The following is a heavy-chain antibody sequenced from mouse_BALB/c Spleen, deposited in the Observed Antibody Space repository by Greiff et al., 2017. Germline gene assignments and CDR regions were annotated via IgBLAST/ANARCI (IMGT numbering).Heavy chain of an antibody. CDR3: ARFYYGSSYWYFDV. D-gene: IGHD1-1*01. V-gene: IGHV3-1*02. Sequence: DVKLQESGPDLVKPSQSLSLTCTVTGYSITSGYSWHWIRQFPGNKLEWMGYIHYSGSTNYNPSLKSRISITRDTSKNQFFLQLNSVTTEDTATYYCARFYYGSSYWYFDVWGAGTTVTVSS. J-gene: IGHJ1*01. CDR2: IHYSGST. CDR1: GYSITSGYS.